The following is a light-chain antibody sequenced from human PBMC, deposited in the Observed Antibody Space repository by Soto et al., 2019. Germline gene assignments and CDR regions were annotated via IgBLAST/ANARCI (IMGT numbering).Light chain of an antibody. V-gene: IGKV1-5*03. CDR2: KAP. CDR1: QSISSW. J-gene: IGKJ1*01. Sequence: DIQMTQSPSTLSASVGDRVTITCRASQSISSWLAWYQQKQGKAPKLLIYKAPRLESEVPSRFRGSGSGTEFPLTLNRLQRDHFGPYCCQQYHSYPTFGQGTKVEI. CDR3: QQYHSYPT.